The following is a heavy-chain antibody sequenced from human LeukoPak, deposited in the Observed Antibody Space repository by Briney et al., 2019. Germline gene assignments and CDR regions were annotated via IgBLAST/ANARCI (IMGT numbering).Heavy chain of an antibody. D-gene: IGHD3-10*01. J-gene: IGHJ4*02. CDR1: GFSFAYAW. CDR3: TTDLNQRLKWFGNPLDH. CDR2: IKSETDGATT. V-gene: IGHV3-15*01. Sequence: GGSLRLSCAASGFSFAYAWMSWVRQSPGKGLQWVGHIKSETDGATTDYAAAVEGRFTISRDDSKKMLYLQMSSLKTEDTAVYFCTTDLNQRLKWFGNPLDHWGQGTPVTVSS.